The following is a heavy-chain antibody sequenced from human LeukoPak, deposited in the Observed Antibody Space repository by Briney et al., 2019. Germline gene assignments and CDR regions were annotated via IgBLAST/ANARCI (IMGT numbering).Heavy chain of an antibody. V-gene: IGHV1-18*01. D-gene: IGHD3-10*01. Sequence: ASVKVSCKASGYTFTSYGISWVRQAPGQGLEWMGVINPISGSTSNAQNLQGRVTMTTDTSTSTAYMDLTSLRSDDTAVYYCARSGHRRYYYASGPDYWGQGTLVTVSS. CDR2: INPISGST. J-gene: IGHJ4*02. CDR3: ARSGHRRYYYASGPDY. CDR1: GYTFTSYG.